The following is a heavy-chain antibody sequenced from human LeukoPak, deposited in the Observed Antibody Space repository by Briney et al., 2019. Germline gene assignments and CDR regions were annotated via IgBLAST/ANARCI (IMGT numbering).Heavy chain of an antibody. V-gene: IGHV4-34*01. J-gene: IGHJ4*02. CDR1: GGSFSGYY. Sequence: SETLSLTCAVYGGSFSGYYWSWIRQPPGKGLEWIGEINHSGSTNYNPSLKSRVTISVDTSKNQFSLKLSSVTAADTAVYYCARDEIRSYFDYWGQGTLVTVSS. CDR2: INHSGST. CDR3: ARDEIRSYFDY. D-gene: IGHD4-17*01.